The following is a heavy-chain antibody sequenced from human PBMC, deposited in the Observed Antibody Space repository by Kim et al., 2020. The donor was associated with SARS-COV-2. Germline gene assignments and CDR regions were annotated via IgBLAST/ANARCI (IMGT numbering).Heavy chain of an antibody. D-gene: IGHD3-22*01. CDR2: ISSSSSTI. CDR1: GFTFSSYS. Sequence: GGSLRLSCAASGFTFSSYSMNWVRQAPGKGLEWVSYISSSSSTIYYADSVKGRFTISRDNAKNSLYLQMNSLRDEDTAVYYCARDVLDYYDSSGYYSGGAFDIWGQGTMVTVSS. J-gene: IGHJ3*02. CDR3: ARDVLDYYDSSGYYSGGAFDI. V-gene: IGHV3-48*02.